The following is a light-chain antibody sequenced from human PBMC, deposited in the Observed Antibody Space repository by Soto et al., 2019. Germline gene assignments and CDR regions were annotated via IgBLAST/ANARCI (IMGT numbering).Light chain of an antibody. J-gene: IGKJ3*01. CDR2: SAS. CDR1: QSVNSTF. Sequence: EVVMTQSPATLSVSPGERATLSCRASQSVNSTFLAWYQQKPGQAPRLLIYSASSRATGIPDRFSGSGSGTDFTLTISRLEPEDFAVYYCHQYGSSPLTFGPGTKVDIK. CDR3: HQYGSSPLT. V-gene: IGKV3-20*01.